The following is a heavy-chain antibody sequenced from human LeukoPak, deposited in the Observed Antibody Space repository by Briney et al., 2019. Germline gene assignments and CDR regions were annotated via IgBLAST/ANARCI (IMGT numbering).Heavy chain of an antibody. V-gene: IGHV4-59*01. CDR3: ARVLKTNVGVKLGGKGELSLSLYY. CDR1: GGSISSYY. Sequence: PSETLSLTCTVSGGSISSYYWSWIRQPPGKGLEWIGYIYYSGSTNYNPSLKSRVTISVDTSKNQFSLKLSSVTAEDTAVYYCARVLKTNVGVKLGGKGELSLSLYYWGQGSLVTVSS. D-gene: IGHD3-16*02. J-gene: IGHJ4*02. CDR2: IYYSGST.